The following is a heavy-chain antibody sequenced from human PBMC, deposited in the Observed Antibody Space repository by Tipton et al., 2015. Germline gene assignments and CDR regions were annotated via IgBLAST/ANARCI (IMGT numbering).Heavy chain of an antibody. CDR3: ACQDYDSLTRDYQTVDY. Sequence: GLVKPSETLSLTCAVYGGSISSSSYYWAWIRQPPGKGLEWIGSISHSGNTYYNPSLKSRVTMSRDTSKNQFSLKLTSVTAADTAVYYCACQDYDSLTRDYQTVDYWGQGTLVTVSS. V-gene: IGHV4-39*07. D-gene: IGHD3-9*01. J-gene: IGHJ4*02. CDR2: ISHSGNT. CDR1: GGSISSSSYY.